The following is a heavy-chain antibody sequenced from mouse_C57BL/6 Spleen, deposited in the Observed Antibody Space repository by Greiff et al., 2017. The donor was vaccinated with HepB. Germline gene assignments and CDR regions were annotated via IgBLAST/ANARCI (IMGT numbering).Heavy chain of an antibody. Sequence: VQLQQPGAELVKPGASVKLSCKASGYTFTSYWMHWVKQRPGQGLEWIGMIHPNSGSTNYNEKFKSKATLTVDKSSSTAYMQLSSLTSEDSAVYYCAREGYYGSRGAMDYWGQGTSVTVSS. CDR3: AREGYYGSRGAMDY. D-gene: IGHD1-1*01. CDR1: GYTFTSYW. CDR2: IHPNSGST. J-gene: IGHJ4*01. V-gene: IGHV1-64*01.